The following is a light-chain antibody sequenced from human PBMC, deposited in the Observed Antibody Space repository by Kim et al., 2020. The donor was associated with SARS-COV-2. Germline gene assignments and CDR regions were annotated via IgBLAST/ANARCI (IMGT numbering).Light chain of an antibody. J-gene: IGLJ3*02. CDR2: RGR. Sequence: SYELTQPPSVSVAPGKTARISCGGNNIGSKAVHWYQQKPGQAPVLVIYRGRDRPSVIPERFSGSNSGNTATLTISRVEAGDEADYYCQVWDSSSDHWVFGGGTQLTVL. CDR3: QVWDSSSDHWV. CDR1: NIGSKA. V-gene: IGLV3-21*04.